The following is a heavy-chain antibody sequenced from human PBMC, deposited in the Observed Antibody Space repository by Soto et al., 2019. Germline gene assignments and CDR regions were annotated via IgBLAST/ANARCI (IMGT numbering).Heavy chain of an antibody. CDR2: VNGDSGNT. J-gene: IGHJ3*01. CDR1: GYTFSHYG. CDR3: ARGTGLNDGSDL. V-gene: IGHV1-18*01. Sequence: QVHLVQSGGEVKKPGASVKISCQTSGYTFSHYGITWVRQAPGQGLEWVGWVNGDSGNTNYAQNMEGRVTMTTDASTATADMELRNLRSDDTATYYCARGTGLNDGSDLWGQGTVVSVSS.